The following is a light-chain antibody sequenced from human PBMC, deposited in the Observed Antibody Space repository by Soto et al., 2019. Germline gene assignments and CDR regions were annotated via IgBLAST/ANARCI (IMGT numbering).Light chain of an antibody. V-gene: IGKV3-11*01. CDR2: DTS. J-gene: IGKJ4*01. CDR1: QSVSDY. Sequence: EIVLTQSPGTLSLSPGERATLSCRASQSVSDYIAWYQQKPGQAPRLLIYDTSNRAAGVPARFSGNGSGTDFTLTISSLEPEDFAVYYCQQRTNWLTFGGGTKVEIK. CDR3: QQRTNWLT.